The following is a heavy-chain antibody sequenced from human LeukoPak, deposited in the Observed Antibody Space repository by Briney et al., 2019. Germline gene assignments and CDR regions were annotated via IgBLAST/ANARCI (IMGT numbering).Heavy chain of an antibody. CDR3: ARATRYDSSGYGLINY. CDR1: GFTFSSYW. J-gene: IGHJ4*02. V-gene: IGHV3-7*01. Sequence: GGSLRLSCAASGFTFSSYWMSWVRQAPGKGLEWVANIKQDGSEKYYVDSVKGRFTISRDNAKNSLYLQMNSLRAEDTAVYYCARATRYDSSGYGLINYWGQGTLVTVSS. D-gene: IGHD3-22*01. CDR2: IKQDGSEK.